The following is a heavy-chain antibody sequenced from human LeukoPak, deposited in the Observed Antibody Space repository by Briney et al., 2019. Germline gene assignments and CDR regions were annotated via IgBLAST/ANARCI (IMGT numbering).Heavy chain of an antibody. CDR2: ISDGGGT. Sequence: GGSLRLSCAASGFSVSNNYMTWVRQAPGKGLQWVSVISDGGGTFYADSVKGRFTISRDNFKNTLYLQMNSLRVDDTAVYYCARAFQYGSGTHPFSLWGQGTLVTVSS. J-gene: IGHJ4*02. CDR3: ARAFQYGSGTHPFSL. CDR1: GFSVSNNY. V-gene: IGHV3-66*01. D-gene: IGHD3-10*01.